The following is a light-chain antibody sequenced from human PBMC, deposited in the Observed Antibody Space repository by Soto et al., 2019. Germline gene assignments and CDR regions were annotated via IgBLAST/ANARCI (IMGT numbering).Light chain of an antibody. V-gene: IGLV2-23*02. Sequence: QSALTQPASVSGSPGQTITVSCTGTSSDVGSHNLVSWYQQHPGKAPKLMIYEVNERPSGVSYLFSGSESGNTASLTISRLQAEDEVDYYCFSYAGSSTFVFGTGTKLTVL. J-gene: IGLJ1*01. CDR3: FSYAGSSTFV. CDR1: SSDVGSHNL. CDR2: EVN.